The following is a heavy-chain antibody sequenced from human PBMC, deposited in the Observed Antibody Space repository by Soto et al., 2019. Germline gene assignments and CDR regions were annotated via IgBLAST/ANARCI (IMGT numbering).Heavy chain of an antibody. Sequence: GGSLSLSCAASGFTFSSYWMHWVRQAPGKGLVWVSRINSDGSSTSYADSVKGRFTISRDNAKNTLYLQMNSLRAEDTAVYYCASEAVYYYYYGMDVWGQGTTVTVSS. J-gene: IGHJ6*02. CDR2: INSDGSST. V-gene: IGHV3-74*01. CDR3: ASEAVYYYYYGMDV. CDR1: GFTFSSYW. D-gene: IGHD6-19*01.